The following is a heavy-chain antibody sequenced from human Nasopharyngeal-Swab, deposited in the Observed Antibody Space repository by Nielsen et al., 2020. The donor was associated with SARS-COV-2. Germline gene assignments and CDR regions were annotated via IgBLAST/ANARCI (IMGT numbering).Heavy chain of an antibody. CDR2: IINSGGST. J-gene: IGHJ4*02. CDR1: GSTFSTYA. Sequence: GESLKISCAASGSTFSTYAMSWVRQAPGRRLEWVSGIINSGGSTEYADSVKGRFTISRDNSRNTLLLQMNSLRAEDTAVYYCAKAHGNSWYSSLDYWGQGTLVTVSS. CDR3: AKAHGNSWYSSLDY. D-gene: IGHD6-13*01. V-gene: IGHV3-23*01.